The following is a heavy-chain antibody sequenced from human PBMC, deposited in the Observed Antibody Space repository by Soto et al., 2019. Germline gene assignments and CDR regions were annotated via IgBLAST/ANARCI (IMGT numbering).Heavy chain of an antibody. CDR3: ARYPPYDYIWGSYRYLLY. Sequence: QVQLVQSGAEVKKPGASVKVSCKASGYTFTSYVISWVRQAPGQGLEWMGWISAYNGNTNYAQKLQGRVTMTTNTSTSTAYMELRSLRSDDTAVYYCARYPPYDYIWGSYRYLLYWGQGTLVTVSS. CDR1: GYTFTSYV. CDR2: ISAYNGNT. D-gene: IGHD3-16*02. V-gene: IGHV1-18*01. J-gene: IGHJ4*02.